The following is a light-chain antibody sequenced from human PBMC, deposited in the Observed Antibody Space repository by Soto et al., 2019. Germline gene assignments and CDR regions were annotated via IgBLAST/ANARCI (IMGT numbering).Light chain of an antibody. CDR2: STS. Sequence: DIQMTQSPSSLSASVGDRVTITCRASQNITNYFNWYQQKAGKAPKLLIHSTSSLQTGVPSRFSGSGSGTDFTLTISSLQPEDFATYYCRQSYSTPRTFGQGTRVEI. CDR1: QNITNY. J-gene: IGKJ1*01. V-gene: IGKV1-39*01. CDR3: RQSYSTPRT.